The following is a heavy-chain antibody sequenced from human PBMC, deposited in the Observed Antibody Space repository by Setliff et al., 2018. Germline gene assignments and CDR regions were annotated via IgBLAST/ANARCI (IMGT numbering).Heavy chain of an antibody. Sequence: SETLSLTCTVSGGSITSGSHYWSWIRQPAGKALEWIGQIYSRGSMNYNLSLKSRVTISMDTSKNQFSLNLSSVTAADTAVYFCAREDGPNYYYYYMDIWGKGTTVTVSS. CDR3: AREDGPNYYYYYMDI. V-gene: IGHV4-61*09. D-gene: IGHD2-8*01. CDR1: GGSITSGSHY. J-gene: IGHJ6*03. CDR2: IYSRGSM.